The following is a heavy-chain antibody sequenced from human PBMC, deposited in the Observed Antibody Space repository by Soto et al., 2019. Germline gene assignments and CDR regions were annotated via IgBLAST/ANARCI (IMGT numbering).Heavy chain of an antibody. J-gene: IGHJ6*02. D-gene: IGHD2-2*01. V-gene: IGHV3-15*01. CDR3: TATYCTTTSCFSYGMDV. CDR2: IKSISDGGTT. Sequence: EVQLVESEGGLVKPGASLKLSCAASGFTFTNAWMSWVRQAPGKGLEWVVRIKSISDGGTTNYAAPVKGRFTISRDDSKSTLYLQMNSLKIEDTAIYYCTATYCTTTSCFSYGMDVWGQGTTVTVSS. CDR1: GFTFTNAW.